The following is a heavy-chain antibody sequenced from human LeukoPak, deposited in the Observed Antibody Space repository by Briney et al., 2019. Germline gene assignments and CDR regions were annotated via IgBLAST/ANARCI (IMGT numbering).Heavy chain of an antibody. CDR1: GYAFTGYY. CDR2: INPNSGGT. V-gene: IGHV1-2*02. D-gene: IGHD3-3*01. Sequence: ASVKVSCKASGYAFTGYYMQWVRQAPGQGLEWMGWINPNSGGTNQTQKFQGRVTMTRDTSINTVYMELSRLTSDDTAMYYCALSSFRFLDWIEEEYLDYWGQGTLVTVSS. J-gene: IGHJ4*02. CDR3: ALSSFRFLDWIEEEYLDY.